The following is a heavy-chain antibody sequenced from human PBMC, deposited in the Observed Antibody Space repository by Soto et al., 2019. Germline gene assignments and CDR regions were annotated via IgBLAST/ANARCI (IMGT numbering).Heavy chain of an antibody. CDR2: IWYDGRNK. CDR3: ARDSTHDYGDYGPAY. V-gene: IGHV3-33*01. Sequence: QVQLVESGGGVVQPGGSLRLSCAASGFTFSSYGMHWVRQAPGKGLEWVAVIWYDGRNKYYADSVKGRFTISRDNSKNTLYLQVNSLRAEDTAVYYCARDSTHDYGDYGPAYWGQGTLVTVSS. J-gene: IGHJ4*02. CDR1: GFTFSSYG. D-gene: IGHD4-17*01.